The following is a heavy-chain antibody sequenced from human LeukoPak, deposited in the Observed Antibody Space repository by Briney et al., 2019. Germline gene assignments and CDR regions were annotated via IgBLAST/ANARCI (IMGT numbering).Heavy chain of an antibody. CDR2: INPNSGGT. CDR3: AKSRYSGNQRSAFDI. CDR1: GYTFTGYY. V-gene: IGHV1-2*06. D-gene: IGHD1-26*01. J-gene: IGHJ3*02. Sequence: ASVKVSCKASGYTFTGYYMHWVRQAPGQGLEWMGRINPNSGGTNYAQKFQGRVTMTRDTSISTACMELSRLRSDDTAVYYCAKSRYSGNQRSAFDIWGQGTMVTVSS.